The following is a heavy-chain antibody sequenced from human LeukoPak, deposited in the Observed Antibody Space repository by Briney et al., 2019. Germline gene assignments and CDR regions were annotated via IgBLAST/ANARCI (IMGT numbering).Heavy chain of an antibody. Sequence: PSETLSLTCTVSGGSISSSPYYWGWIRQPPGKGLEWIETIYYRGSTYSNPSLNSRVTISLDTSKNQFSLRLRSVTAADTALYYCARHYLSDGILSTFDPGGQGTLVTVSS. D-gene: IGHD2/OR15-2a*01. CDR2: IYYRGST. J-gene: IGHJ5*02. CDR1: GGSISSSPYY. V-gene: IGHV4-39*01. CDR3: ARHYLSDGILSTFDP.